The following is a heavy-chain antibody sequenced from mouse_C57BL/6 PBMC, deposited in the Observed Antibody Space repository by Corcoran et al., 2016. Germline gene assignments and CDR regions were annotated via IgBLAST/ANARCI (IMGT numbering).Heavy chain of an antibody. Sequence: QVQLQQSGAELARPGASVKLSCKASGYTFTSYGISWVKQRTGQGLEWIGEIYPRSGNTYYNEKFKGKATLTAEKSSSTAYMELRSLTSEDSAVYFCARALDGPYAIDYWGQGTSVTVSS. CDR1: GYTFTSYG. J-gene: IGHJ4*01. D-gene: IGHD2-3*01. V-gene: IGHV1-81*01. CDR3: ARALDGPYAIDY. CDR2: IYPRSGNT.